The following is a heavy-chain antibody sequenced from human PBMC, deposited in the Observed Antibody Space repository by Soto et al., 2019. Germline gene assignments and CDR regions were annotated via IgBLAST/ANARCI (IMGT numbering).Heavy chain of an antibody. CDR1: GGTFGTYG. D-gene: IGHD2-21*02. V-gene: IGHV1-69*14. Sequence: QVHLVQSGAEVKKPGSSVNISCKASGGTFGTYGLNWVRQFPGQGLEWMGGIIPASDTENYAQKFQGRVTITAAKSTNIAHMQMDSLTSDDTAVYYCAPAVTAGTYYNYGLDVWGQGTTVTVS. J-gene: IGHJ6*02. CDR3: APAVTAGTYYNYGLDV. CDR2: IIPASDTE.